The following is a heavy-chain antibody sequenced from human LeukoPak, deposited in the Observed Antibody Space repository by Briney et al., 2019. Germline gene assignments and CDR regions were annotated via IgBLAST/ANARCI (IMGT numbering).Heavy chain of an antibody. Sequence: PVKVSCKASGGTFSTFVITWVRQAPGQGLEWIGRIIPELGVSNFAHKLKGRVTITADTSTNTVHLELSRLESGDTAVYYCSREGVYVPDGSGYHRDAFDIWGQGTLVIVSS. CDR2: IIPELGVS. V-gene: IGHV1-69*04. CDR3: SREGVYVPDGSGYHRDAFDI. CDR1: GGTFSTFV. J-gene: IGHJ3*02. D-gene: IGHD3-22*01.